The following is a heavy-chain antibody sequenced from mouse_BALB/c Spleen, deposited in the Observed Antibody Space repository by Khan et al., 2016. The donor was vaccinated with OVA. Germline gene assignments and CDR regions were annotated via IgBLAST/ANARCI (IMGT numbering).Heavy chain of an antibody. CDR3: ASYHGYFDV. J-gene: IGHJ1*01. V-gene: IGHV1-26*01. CDR2: VNPNNGGT. Sequence: EMQLQQSGPDLVKPGASVKISCKASGYSFTGYYIHWVKPSHGKSLEWIGRVNPNNGGTSYNQKFKGKAILTVDKSSNTAYMERRSLTSEDSAVYAGASYHGYFDVWGAGTTVTVSS. CDR1: GYSFTGYY.